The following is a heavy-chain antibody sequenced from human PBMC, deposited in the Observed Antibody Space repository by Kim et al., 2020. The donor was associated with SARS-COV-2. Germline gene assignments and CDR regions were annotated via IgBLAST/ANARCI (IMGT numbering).Heavy chain of an antibody. V-gene: IGHV4-4*02. J-gene: IGHJ4*02. Sequence: PSLKSRVTISVDKSKNQFSLKLSSVTAADTAVYYCASRSSIIVGATYFDYWGQGTLVTVSS. CDR3: ASRSSIIVGATYFDY. D-gene: IGHD1-26*01.